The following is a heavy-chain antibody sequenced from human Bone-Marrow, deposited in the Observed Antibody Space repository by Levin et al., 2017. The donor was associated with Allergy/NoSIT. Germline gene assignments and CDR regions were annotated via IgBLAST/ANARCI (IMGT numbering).Heavy chain of an antibody. CDR2: ISPYNGNT. D-gene: IGHD3-16*01. CDR3: TRGGMGGMDV. V-gene: IGHV1-18*01. Sequence: GESLKISCKTSGYSFTNYGVTWVRQAPGQGLEWMGWISPYNGNTNYAQTLRGRVTVTTDTSTTTAYMELRSLRSDDTAVYYCTRGGMGGMDVWGQGTTITVSS. J-gene: IGHJ6*02. CDR1: GYSFTNYG.